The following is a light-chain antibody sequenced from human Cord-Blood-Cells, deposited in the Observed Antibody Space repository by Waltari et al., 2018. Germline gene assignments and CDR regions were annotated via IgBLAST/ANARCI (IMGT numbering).Light chain of an antibody. CDR2: GAS. Sequence: EIVMTHSPATLSVSPGERATLSCRASQSVSSNLAWYQQNPGQAPRLLIYGASTRATGIPARFSGSGSGTEFTLTISSLQSEDFAVYYCQQYNDWLTFGGGTKVEIK. CDR3: QQYNDWLT. V-gene: IGKV3-15*01. CDR1: QSVSSN. J-gene: IGKJ4*01.